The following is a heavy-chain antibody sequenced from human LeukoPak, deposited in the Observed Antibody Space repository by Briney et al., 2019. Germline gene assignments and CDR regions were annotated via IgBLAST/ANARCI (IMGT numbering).Heavy chain of an antibody. CDR3: ARAKLFSASGGAFDI. D-gene: IGHD3-10*01. CDR1: GYTFTSYG. Sequence: ASVKVSCKASGYTFTSYGISWVRQAPGQGLEWMGWISAYNGNTNYAQKLQGRVTMTTDTSTSTAYMELRRLRSDDTAVYYCARAKLFSASGGAFDIWGQGTMVTVSS. CDR2: ISAYNGNT. V-gene: IGHV1-18*01. J-gene: IGHJ3*02.